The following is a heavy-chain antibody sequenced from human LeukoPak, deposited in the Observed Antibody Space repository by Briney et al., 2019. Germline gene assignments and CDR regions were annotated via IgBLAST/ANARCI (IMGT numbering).Heavy chain of an antibody. Sequence: PGGSLRLSCAASGFTFSSYAMSWVRQAPGKGLEWVSAISGSGGSTYYADSVKGRFTISRDNSKNTLYLQMNSLRAEDTALYHCAREPSIAVAGIVPRDYYYGMDVWGQGTTVTVSS. D-gene: IGHD6-19*01. V-gene: IGHV3-23*01. CDR1: GFTFSSYA. CDR3: AREPSIAVAGIVPRDYYYGMDV. CDR2: ISGSGGST. J-gene: IGHJ6*02.